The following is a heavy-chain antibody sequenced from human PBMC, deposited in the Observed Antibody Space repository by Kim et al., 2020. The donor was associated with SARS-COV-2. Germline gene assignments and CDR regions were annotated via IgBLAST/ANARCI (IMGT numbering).Heavy chain of an antibody. J-gene: IGHJ6*03. CDR1: GGSISSSSYY. CDR3: ARQRTYYDFWSGYQTANYYYMDV. V-gene: IGHV4-39*01. CDR2: IYYSGST. Sequence: SETLSLTCTVSGGSISSSSYYWGWIRQPPGKGLEWIGSIYYSGSTYYNPSLKSRVTISVDTSKNQFSLKLSSVTAADTAVYYCARQRTYYDFWSGYQTANYYYMDVWGKGTTVTVSS. D-gene: IGHD3-3*01.